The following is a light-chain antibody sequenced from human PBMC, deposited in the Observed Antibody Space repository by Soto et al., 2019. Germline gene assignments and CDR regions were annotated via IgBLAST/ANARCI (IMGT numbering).Light chain of an antibody. CDR3: QQSYSTPPIT. J-gene: IGKJ5*01. CDR2: KAS. Sequence: DIQMTPSPSTLSASVGDRVTITCRASQTIDSWLAWYQQRPGKPPNLLIYKASTLASGVPSRFSGSGSGTEITLTISSLQPEDFATYYCQQSYSTPPITFGQGTRLEIK. V-gene: IGKV1-5*03. CDR1: QTIDSW.